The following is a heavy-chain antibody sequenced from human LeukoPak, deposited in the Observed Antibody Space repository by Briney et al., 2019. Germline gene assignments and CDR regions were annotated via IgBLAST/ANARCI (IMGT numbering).Heavy chain of an antibody. CDR1: GFSFSNYG. D-gene: IGHD2-2*01. J-gene: IGHJ5*02. Sequence: GGSLRLSCAASGFSFSNYGMNWVRQAPGKGLEWVSGITGHGDTTYYADSVKGRFTISRANSKNTLYLQMNSLTAEDTAVYYCARRRDIVVVPAAYNWFDPWGQGTLVTVSS. CDR2: ITGHGDTT. V-gene: IGHV3-23*01. CDR3: ARRRDIVVVPAAYNWFDP.